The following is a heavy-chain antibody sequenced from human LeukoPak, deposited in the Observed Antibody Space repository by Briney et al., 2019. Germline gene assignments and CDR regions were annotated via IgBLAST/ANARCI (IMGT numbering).Heavy chain of an antibody. D-gene: IGHD1-26*01. V-gene: IGHV4-4*07. CDR1: GGSISSYY. CDR2: IYSSGST. Sequence: SETLSLTCTVSGGSISSYYWSWIRQPAGKGLEWIGRIYSSGSTNYNPSLKSRVIMSVDTSKNQFSLKLTSVTAADTAVYCCAREPNYSGSYLPDYWGQGTLVTVSS. CDR3: AREPNYSGSYLPDY. J-gene: IGHJ4*02.